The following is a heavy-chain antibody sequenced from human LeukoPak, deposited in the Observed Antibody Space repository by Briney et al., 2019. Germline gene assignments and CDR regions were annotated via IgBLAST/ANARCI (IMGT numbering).Heavy chain of an antibody. CDR2: IKGDGTEK. Sequence: GGSLRLSCAASGFTFSGYWMSWVRPAPGKGVEWVANIKGDGTEKKYWDSVRGRFTIFTDNAKKSLYLQMNSLRAEDTATYYCAREVSGTVFDIWGQGTLVTVSS. CDR3: AREVSGTVFDI. CDR1: GFTFSGYW. J-gene: IGHJ3*02. D-gene: IGHD6-19*01. V-gene: IGHV3-7*01.